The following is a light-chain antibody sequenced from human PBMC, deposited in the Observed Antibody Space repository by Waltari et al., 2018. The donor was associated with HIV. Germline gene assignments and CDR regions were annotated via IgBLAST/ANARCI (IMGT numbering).Light chain of an antibody. CDR3: HQYDALPET. CDR1: EAISSSH. J-gene: IGKJ1*01. V-gene: IGKV3-20*01. Sequence: EIVLTQSPGTLSLSPGEGATLSCKASEAISSSHLAWYQLKPRQAPRLLIYGASVRAADVPDRFSGRASGADFTLAITRLEPDDFAVYFCHQYDALPETFGQGT. CDR2: GAS.